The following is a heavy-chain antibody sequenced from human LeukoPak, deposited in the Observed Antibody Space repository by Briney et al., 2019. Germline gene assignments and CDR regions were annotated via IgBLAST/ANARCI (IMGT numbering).Heavy chain of an antibody. CDR2: FSASSGTL. J-gene: IGHJ4*02. CDR3: AREVSSMISGSDY. CDR1: GFTFSSYS. V-gene: IGHV3-48*02. Sequence: GGALRLSCAASGFTFSSYSVNGVREAPGKGREWVSYFSASSGTLYYADSVKGRFTISRDNAKNSLYLQMNSLRDEDTAVYYCAREVSSMISGSDYWGQGTLVTVSS. D-gene: IGHD6-13*01.